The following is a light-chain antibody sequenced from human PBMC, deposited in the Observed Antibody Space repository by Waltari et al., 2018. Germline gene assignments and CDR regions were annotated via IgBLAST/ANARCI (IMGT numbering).Light chain of an antibody. J-gene: IGLJ2*01. CDR3: SSYAGGSTVI. Sequence: QSALTQPASVSGSPGQSITISCTRTNSDVGSYNLVSWYQQHPGKAPNLTLYEVPKRPSRVPNRFSGSKSGNTASLTISGLQAEDEADFYCSSYAGGSTVIFGGGTKVTVL. V-gene: IGLV2-23*02. CDR1: NSDVGSYNL. CDR2: EVP.